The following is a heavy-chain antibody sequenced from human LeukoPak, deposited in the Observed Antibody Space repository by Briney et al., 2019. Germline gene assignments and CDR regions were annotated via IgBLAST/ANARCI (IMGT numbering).Heavy chain of an antibody. Sequence: SETLSLTCTVSGGSFSTDCWSWIRQPPGKGLEWIGHNSYSGNTDYDPSLKSRVTISLDTSKSQFSLKLTSVTAADTAVYYCAKGNGWYFYWGQGTLVTVSS. D-gene: IGHD6-19*01. CDR3: AKGNGWYFY. CDR1: GGSFSTDC. CDR2: NSYSGNT. J-gene: IGHJ4*02. V-gene: IGHV4-59*01.